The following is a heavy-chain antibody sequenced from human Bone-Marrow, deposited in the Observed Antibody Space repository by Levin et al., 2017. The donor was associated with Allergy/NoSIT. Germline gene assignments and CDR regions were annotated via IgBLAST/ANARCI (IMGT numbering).Heavy chain of an antibody. D-gene: IGHD3-3*01. CDR1: GFTFSSYE. CDR2: INRDGGII. CDR3: AGRFSRLSGY. Sequence: GESLKISCATSGFTFSSYEMNWVRQAPGKGLEWVSYINRDGGIIYYADSVQGRFTISRDNARNSLYLQMNSLTDEDTAVYYCAGRFSRLSGYWGQGTLVTVSS. J-gene: IGHJ4*02. V-gene: IGHV3-48*03.